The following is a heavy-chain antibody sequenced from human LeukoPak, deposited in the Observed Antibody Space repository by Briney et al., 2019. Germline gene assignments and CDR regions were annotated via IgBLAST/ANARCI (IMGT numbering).Heavy chain of an antibody. J-gene: IGHJ4*02. CDR2: ISGSGSGT. D-gene: IGHD3-22*01. Sequence: GGSLRLSCAASGFTFSSYAMSWVRQAPGKGLEWVSAISGSGSGTYYADSVKGRSTISRENSKNTLYLQMNSLRAEDTAVYYCAKGSCYDSSGSFYFDYWGQGTLVTVSS. CDR3: AKGSCYDSSGSFYFDY. CDR1: GFTFSSYA. V-gene: IGHV3-23*01.